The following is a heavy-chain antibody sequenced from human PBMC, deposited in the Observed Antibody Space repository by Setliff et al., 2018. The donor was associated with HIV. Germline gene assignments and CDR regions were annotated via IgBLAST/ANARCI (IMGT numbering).Heavy chain of an antibody. Sequence: SETLSLTCTVSDGSISSGSYYWSWIRQPAGKGLEWIGHIYTSGSPTYNPSLKSRVTVSVDTSKKQFFLKLSSVTAADTAVYYCARGRYGYGGNWADYWGQGTLVTVSS. J-gene: IGHJ4*02. V-gene: IGHV4-61*09. D-gene: IGHD2-15*01. CDR1: DGSISSGSYY. CDR3: ARGRYGYGGNWADY. CDR2: IYTSGSP.